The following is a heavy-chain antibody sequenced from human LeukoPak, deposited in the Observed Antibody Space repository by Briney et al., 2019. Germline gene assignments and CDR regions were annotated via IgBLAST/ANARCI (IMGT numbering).Heavy chain of an antibody. CDR3: ARGYYYDSSGYY. J-gene: IGHJ4*02. Sequence: SETLSLTCTVSGGSVSSGSYYWSWIRQPTGKGLEWIGYIYYSGSTNYNPSLKSRVTISVDTSKNQFSLKLSSVTAADTAVYYCARGYYYDSSGYYWGQGTLVTVSS. D-gene: IGHD3-22*01. CDR2: IYYSGST. CDR1: GGSVSSGSYY. V-gene: IGHV4-61*01.